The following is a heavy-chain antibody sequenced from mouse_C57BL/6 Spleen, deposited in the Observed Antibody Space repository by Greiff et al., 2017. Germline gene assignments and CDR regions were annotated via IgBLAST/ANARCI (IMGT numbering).Heavy chain of an antibody. CDR3: ARHEDYDSPSWFAY. CDR2: IYPGSGSI. J-gene: IGHJ3*01. Sequence: QVQLQQSGAELVKPGASAKLSCRASGYTFTEYTIHWVQQRSGQGLEWIGWIYPGSGSIKYNEKFKDKVTLTADKSSRTVYMELSRLTSEDSAVYYCARHEDYDSPSWFAYWGQGTLVTVSA. CDR1: GYTFTEYT. D-gene: IGHD1-1*01. V-gene: IGHV1-62-2*01.